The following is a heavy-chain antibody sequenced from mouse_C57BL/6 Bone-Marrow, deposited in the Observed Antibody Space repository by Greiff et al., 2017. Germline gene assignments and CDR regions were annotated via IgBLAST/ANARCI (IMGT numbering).Heavy chain of an antibody. D-gene: IGHD2-5*01. Sequence: EVQLQQSGAELVRPGASVKLSCTASGFNIKDDYMHWVKQRPEQGLEWIGWIDPENGDTEYASKFQGKVTITADPSSNTAYRQLSSLTSADAAVYYCTTGYSNPRDYWGQGTTLTVSS. CDR3: TTGYSNPRDY. J-gene: IGHJ2*01. CDR2: IDPENGDT. CDR1: GFNIKDDY. V-gene: IGHV14-4*01.